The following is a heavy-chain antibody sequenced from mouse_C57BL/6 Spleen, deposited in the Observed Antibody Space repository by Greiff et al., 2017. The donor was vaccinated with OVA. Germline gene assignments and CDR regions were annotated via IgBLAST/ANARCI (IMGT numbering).Heavy chain of an antibody. D-gene: IGHD1-1*01. CDR3: ARSGYGSSYNYFDY. V-gene: IGHV1-31*01. J-gene: IGHJ2*01. CDR2: IYPYNGVS. CDR1: GYSFTGYY. Sequence: EVKLQQSGPELVKPGASVKISCKASGYSFTGYYMHWVKQSHGNILDWIGYIYPYNGVSSYNQKFKGKATLTVDKSSSTAYMELRSLTSEDSAVYYCARSGYGSSYNYFDYWGQGTTLTVSS.